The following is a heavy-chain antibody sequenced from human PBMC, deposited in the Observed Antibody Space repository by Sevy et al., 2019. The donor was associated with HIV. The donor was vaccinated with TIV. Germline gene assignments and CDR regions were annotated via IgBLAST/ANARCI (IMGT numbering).Heavy chain of an antibody. CDR3: ARGSGSYRYYYYGMDV. D-gene: IGHD1-26*01. CDR2: IYSGGST. V-gene: IGHV3-53*05. CDR1: GFTVSSNY. Sequence: GGSLRLSCAASGFTVSSNYMSWVRQAPGKGLEWVSVIYSGGSTYYADSVKGRFTISRDNSKNTLYLQMNSLRAEDTAVYYCARGSGSYRYYYYGMDVWGQGTTVTVSS. J-gene: IGHJ6*02.